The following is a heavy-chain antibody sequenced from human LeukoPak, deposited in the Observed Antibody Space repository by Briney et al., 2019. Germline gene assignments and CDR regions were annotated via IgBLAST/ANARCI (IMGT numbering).Heavy chain of an antibody. J-gene: IGHJ3*02. V-gene: IGHV4-34*01. CDR2: INHSGST. CDR3: ARVHYYDSSGYFPFAFDI. CDR1: GGSFSGYY. Sequence: KPSETLSLTCAVYGGSFSGYYWSWIRQPPGKGLEWIGEINHSGSTNYNPSLKSRVTISVDTSKNQFSLKLSSVTAADTAVYCCARVHYYDSSGYFPFAFDIWGQGTMVTVSS. D-gene: IGHD3-22*01.